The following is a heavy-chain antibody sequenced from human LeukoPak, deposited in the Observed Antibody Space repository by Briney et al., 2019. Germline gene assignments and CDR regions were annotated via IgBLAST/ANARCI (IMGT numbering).Heavy chain of an antibody. CDR2: IYYSGST. CDR3: ARGSSGHWDYYYYGMDV. D-gene: IGHD6-19*01. Sequence: SETLSLTCTVSGGSISSYYWSWIRQPPGKGLEWIGYIYYSGSTNYNPSLKSRVTISVDTSKNQFSLKLSSVTAADTAVYYCARGSSGHWDYYYYGMDVWGQGTTVTVSS. CDR1: GGSISSYY. J-gene: IGHJ6*02. V-gene: IGHV4-59*01.